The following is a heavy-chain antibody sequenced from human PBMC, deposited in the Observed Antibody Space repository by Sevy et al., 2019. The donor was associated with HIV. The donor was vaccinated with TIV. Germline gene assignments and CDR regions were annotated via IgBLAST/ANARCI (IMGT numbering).Heavy chain of an antibody. CDR1: GGSISSSNW. J-gene: IGHJ4*02. Sequence: SETLSLTCAVSGGSISSSNWWSWVRQPPGKGLEWIGESYHSGSTNYNPSLKSRVTISVDKSKNQFSLKLSSVTAAATAVYYCARDDVTYGVTTHLDYWGQGTLVTVSS. CDR3: ARDDVTYGVTTHLDY. D-gene: IGHD4-17*01. CDR2: SYHSGST. V-gene: IGHV4-4*02.